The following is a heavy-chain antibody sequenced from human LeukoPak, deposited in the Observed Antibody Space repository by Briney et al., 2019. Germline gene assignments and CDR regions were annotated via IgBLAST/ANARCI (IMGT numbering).Heavy chain of an antibody. CDR2: INHSGST. J-gene: IGHJ4*02. CDR1: GGSFSGYY. CDR3: ARGLDSSGWPKKYYFDY. V-gene: IGHV4-34*01. Sequence: PSETLSLTCAVYGGSFSGYYWSWIRQPPGKGLEWIGEINHSGSTNYNPSLKSRVTISVDTSKNQFSLKLSSVTVADTAVYYCARGLDSSGWPKKYYFDYWGQGTLVTVSS. D-gene: IGHD6-19*01.